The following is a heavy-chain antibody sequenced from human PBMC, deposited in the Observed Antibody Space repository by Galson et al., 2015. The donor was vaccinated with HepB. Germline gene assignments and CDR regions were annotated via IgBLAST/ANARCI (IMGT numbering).Heavy chain of an antibody. CDR3: VKDLVRYCSSTSCHWKGFDY. CDR1: GFTFSSYA. CDR2: ISSNGGST. D-gene: IGHD2-2*01. J-gene: IGHJ4*02. V-gene: IGHV3-64D*06. Sequence: SLRLSCAASGFTFSSYAMHWVRQAPGKGLEYVSAISSNGGSTYYADSVKGRFTISRDNSKNTLYLQMSSLRAEDTAVYYCVKDLVRYCSSTSCHWKGFDYWGQGTLVTVSS.